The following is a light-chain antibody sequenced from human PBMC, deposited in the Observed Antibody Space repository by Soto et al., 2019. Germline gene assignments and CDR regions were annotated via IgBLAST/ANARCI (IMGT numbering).Light chain of an antibody. CDR2: GAS. V-gene: IGKV3-20*01. CDR1: QSLSSNY. Sequence: ENVLTQSPGTLSLSPGERATLSCRASQSLSSNYLAWYQQKPGQSPRLLIYGASSRATGIPDRFSGSGSGTDLTLTISRLEPEDSAVYYCQQYVISVIKFGKGTRLEI. CDR3: QQYVISVIK. J-gene: IGKJ5*01.